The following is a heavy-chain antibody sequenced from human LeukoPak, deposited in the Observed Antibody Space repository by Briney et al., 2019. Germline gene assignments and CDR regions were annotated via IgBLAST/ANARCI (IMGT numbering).Heavy chain of an antibody. CDR1: GYTFTGYY. V-gene: IGHV1-2*02. D-gene: IGHD5-18*01. Sequence: GASVKVSCKASGYTFTGYYMHWVRQAPGQGLEWMGWINPNSGGTNYAQKFQGRVTMTRDTSISTAYMELSRLRSDDTAVYYCARDIKGTAMVSALGGQLDYWGRGTRVTVSS. J-gene: IGHJ4*02. CDR2: INPNSGGT. CDR3: ARDIKGTAMVSALGGQLDY.